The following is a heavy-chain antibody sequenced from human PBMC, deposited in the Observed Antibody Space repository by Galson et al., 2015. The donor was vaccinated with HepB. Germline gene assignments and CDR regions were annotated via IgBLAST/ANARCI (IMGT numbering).Heavy chain of an antibody. CDR3: ALGRGYYGMDV. D-gene: IGHD2-15*01. Sequence: LRLSCAASGFIVSTDYMTWVCQAPGRGLDWVAVIHSGGTTYYAGSVKGRFTISRDDSKNTIYLRMNSLRAEDTAVYYCALGRGYYGMDVWGQGTTVTVSS. J-gene: IGHJ6*02. CDR2: IHSGGTT. V-gene: IGHV3-53*01. CDR1: GFIVSTDY.